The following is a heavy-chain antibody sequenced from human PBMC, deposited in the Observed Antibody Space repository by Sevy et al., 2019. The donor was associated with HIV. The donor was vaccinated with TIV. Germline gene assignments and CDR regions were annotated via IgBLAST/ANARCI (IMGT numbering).Heavy chain of an antibody. J-gene: IGHJ6*02. CDR3: ARSYSSSWPYYYGMDV. CDR1: GFTFSSYG. CDR2: IWYDGSNK. V-gene: IGHV3-33*01. Sequence: GGSLRLSCAASGFTFSSYGMHWVRQAPGKGLEWVALIWYDGSNKYYADSVKGRFTISRDNSKNTLYLQMNSLRAEDTALYYCARSYSSSWPYYYGMDVWGQGTTVTVSS. D-gene: IGHD6-13*01.